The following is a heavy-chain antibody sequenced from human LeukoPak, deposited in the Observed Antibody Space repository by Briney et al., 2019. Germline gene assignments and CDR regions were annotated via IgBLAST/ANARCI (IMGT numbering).Heavy chain of an antibody. CDR3: AKAGDRRDYFDY. CDR2: ISSSSSYI. D-gene: IGHD7-27*01. V-gene: IGHV3-21*04. J-gene: IGHJ4*02. Sequence: PGGSLRLSCAASGFTFSSYSMNWVRQAPGKGLEWVSSISSSSSYIYYADSVKGRFTISRDNAKNSLYLQMNSLRAEDTALYYCAKAGDRRDYFDYWGQGTLVTVSS. CDR1: GFTFSSYS.